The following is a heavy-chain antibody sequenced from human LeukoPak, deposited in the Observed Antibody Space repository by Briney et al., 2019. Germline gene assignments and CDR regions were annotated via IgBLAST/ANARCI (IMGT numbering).Heavy chain of an antibody. Sequence: PSETLSLTCAVYGGSFSGYYWSWIRQPPGKGLEWIGEINHSGSTNYNPSPESRVTISVDTSKNQFSLKLSSVTAADTAVYYCARGRRTGSPPLMDWGQGTAVTVSS. CDR2: INHSGST. V-gene: IGHV4-34*01. CDR3: ARGRRTGSPPLMD. D-gene: IGHD2-8*01. CDR1: GGSFSGYY. J-gene: IGHJ6*02.